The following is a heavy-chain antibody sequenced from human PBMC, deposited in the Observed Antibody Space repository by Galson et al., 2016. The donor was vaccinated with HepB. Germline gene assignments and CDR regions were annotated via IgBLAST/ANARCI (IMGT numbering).Heavy chain of an antibody. V-gene: IGHV6-1*01. CDR2: TYYRSNWYN. CDR1: GDSVSSNSAA. J-gene: IGHJ4*02. Sequence: CAISGDSVSSNSAAWNWIRQSPSRGLEWLGRTYYRSNWYNDYAVSVKSRIILNSDTSKNQFSLHLFSVPPEDTAVYYCARDRTPQPGTLDCWGQGILVTVSS. CDR3: ARDRTPQPGTLDC. D-gene: IGHD1-14*01.